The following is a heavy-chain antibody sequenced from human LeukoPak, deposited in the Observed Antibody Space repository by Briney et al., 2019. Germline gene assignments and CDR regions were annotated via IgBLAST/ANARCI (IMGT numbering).Heavy chain of an antibody. CDR1: GGSISSYY. V-gene: IGHV4-59*12. J-gene: IGHJ4*02. D-gene: IGHD5-24*01. CDR2: IYHSGST. CDR3: ARGEMATIKFDY. Sequence: PSETLSLTCTVSGGSISSYYWSWIRQPPGKGLEWIGYIYHSGSTYYNPSLKSRVTISVDRSKNQFSLKLSSVTAADTAVYYCARGEMATIKFDYWGQGTLVTVSS.